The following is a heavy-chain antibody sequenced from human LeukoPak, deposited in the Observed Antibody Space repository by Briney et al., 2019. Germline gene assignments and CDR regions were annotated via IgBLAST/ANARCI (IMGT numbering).Heavy chain of an antibody. CDR1: GGTFSIYA. J-gene: IGHJ4*02. CDR2: IIPVFGTA. V-gene: IGHV1-69*13. D-gene: IGHD3-22*01. Sequence: GASVKVSCKASGGTFSIYAISWVRQAPGQGLEWMGGIIPVFGTANYAQKFQGRVTITADESTSTAYMELSSLRSEDTAVYYCARETHSSGFDYWGQGTLVTVSS. CDR3: ARETHSSGFDY.